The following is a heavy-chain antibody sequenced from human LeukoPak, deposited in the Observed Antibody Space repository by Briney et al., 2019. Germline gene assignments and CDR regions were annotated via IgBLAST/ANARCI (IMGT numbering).Heavy chain of an antibody. J-gene: IGHJ4*02. Sequence: PGRSLRLSCAASGFTFSSYGMHWVRQAPGKGLEWVAVISYDGSNKYYADSVKGRFTISRDNSKNTLYLQMNSLRAEDTAVYYCAKGLDILTGYVFDYWGQGTLVTVSS. CDR3: AKGLDILTGYVFDY. D-gene: IGHD3-9*01. CDR1: GFTFSSYG. V-gene: IGHV3-30*18. CDR2: ISYDGSNK.